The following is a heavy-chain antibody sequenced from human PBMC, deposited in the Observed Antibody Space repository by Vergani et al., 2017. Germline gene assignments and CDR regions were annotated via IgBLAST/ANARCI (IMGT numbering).Heavy chain of an antibody. J-gene: IGHJ3*02. CDR2: IDVKGNS. CDR3: VRVLHTSYILGAFDI. Sequence: QVQLQESGPGLVKPPGTLSLTCSFSGGSLDIHSQTWGWIRQPAGEGLEWIGLIDVKGNSNFSPSLESRVTMSADASRGRFSLNLRSDTTSDTAVYYCVRVLHTSYILGAFDIWGQGIKVTVSS. V-gene: IGHV4-61*02. CDR1: GGSLDIHSQT. D-gene: IGHD2-21*01.